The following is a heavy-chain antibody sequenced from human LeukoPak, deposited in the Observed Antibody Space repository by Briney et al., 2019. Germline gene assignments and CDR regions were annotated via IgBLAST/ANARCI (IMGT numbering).Heavy chain of an antibody. Sequence: ASVKVSCKASGYTFTSYAMNWVRQAPGQGLEWMGWVNTNTGNPTYAQGFTGRFVFSLDTSVSTAYLQISSLKAEDTAVYYCASRNVLRFLEWLSDDAFDIWGQGTMVTVSS. CDR2: VNTNTGNP. CDR1: GYTFTSYA. V-gene: IGHV7-4-1*02. CDR3: ASRNVLRFLEWLSDDAFDI. J-gene: IGHJ3*02. D-gene: IGHD3-3*01.